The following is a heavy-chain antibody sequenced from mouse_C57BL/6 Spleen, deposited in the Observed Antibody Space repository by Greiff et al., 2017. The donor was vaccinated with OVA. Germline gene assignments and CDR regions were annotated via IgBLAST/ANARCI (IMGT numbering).Heavy chain of an antibody. V-gene: IGHV5-4*01. J-gene: IGHJ4*01. D-gene: IGHD2-1*01. Sequence: EVMLVESGGGLVKPGGSLKLSCAASGFTFSSYAMSWVRQTPEKRLEWVATISDGGSYTYYPDNVKGRFTISRDNAKNNLYLQMSHLKSEDTAMYYCARDRVYGNYLYYAMDYWGQGTSVTVSS. CDR1: GFTFSSYA. CDR2: ISDGGSYT. CDR3: ARDRVYGNYLYYAMDY.